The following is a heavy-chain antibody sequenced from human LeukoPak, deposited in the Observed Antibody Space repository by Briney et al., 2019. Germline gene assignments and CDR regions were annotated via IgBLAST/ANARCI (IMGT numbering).Heavy chain of an antibody. D-gene: IGHD3-10*01. CDR2: ISWNGARI. CDR3: AKDRYGSGSYLDY. CDR1: GFTFAEYT. J-gene: IGHJ4*02. V-gene: IGHV3-43*01. Sequence: GGSLRLSCAASGFTFAEYTMHWVRQAPGKGLEWVSLISWNGARIHYGDSVKGRFTISRDNSKNTLYLQMNSLRAEDTAVYYCAKDRYGSGSYLDYWGQGTLVTVSS.